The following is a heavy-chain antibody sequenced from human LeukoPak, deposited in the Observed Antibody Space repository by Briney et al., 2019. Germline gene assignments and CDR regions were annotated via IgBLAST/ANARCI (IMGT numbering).Heavy chain of an antibody. D-gene: IGHD4-23*01. CDR3: ARTTPVITHPFDP. Sequence: ASVKVSCKASGYTFTTYHIHWVRLAPGQGLEWLITIIPSNGDTSYAQSFQGRVTMTRNTSTTTVYMDLSSLKSDDTAVYYCARTTPVITHPFDPWGQGTQVIVSS. J-gene: IGHJ5*02. V-gene: IGHV1-46*01. CDR2: IIPSNGDT. CDR1: GYTFTTYH.